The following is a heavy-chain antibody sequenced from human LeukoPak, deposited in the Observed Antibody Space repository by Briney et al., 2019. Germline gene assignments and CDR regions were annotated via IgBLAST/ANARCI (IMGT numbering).Heavy chain of an antibody. V-gene: IGHV3-74*01. CDR3: ARTRDYYGSHDY. CDR1: GFTFSSYW. D-gene: IGHD3-10*01. J-gene: IGHJ4*02. CDR2: INSDGSST. Sequence: PGGSLRLSCAASGFTFSSYWMHWVRQVPGKGLVWVSRINSDGSSTSYADSVKGRFTISRDNAKNTLYLQMNSLRAEDTAVYYCARTRDYYGSHDYWGQGTLVTVSS.